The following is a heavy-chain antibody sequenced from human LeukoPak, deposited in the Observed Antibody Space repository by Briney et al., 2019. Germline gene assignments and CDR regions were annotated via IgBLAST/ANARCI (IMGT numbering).Heavy chain of an antibody. Sequence: SQTLSLTGTVSGASISSGSYYGSWIRQPAGKGLEWIGRIYTSGSTNYNPSLKSRVTISVDTSKNQFSLKLSSVTAADTAVYYCAREGSRDYGSGSSYFDYWGQGTLVTVSS. CDR3: AREGSRDYGSGSSYFDY. CDR2: IYTSGST. J-gene: IGHJ4*02. CDR1: GASISSGSYY. D-gene: IGHD3-10*01. V-gene: IGHV4-61*02.